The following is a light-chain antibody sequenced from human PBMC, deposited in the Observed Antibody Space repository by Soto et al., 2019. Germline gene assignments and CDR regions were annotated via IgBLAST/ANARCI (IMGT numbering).Light chain of an antibody. Sequence: QSALTQPASVSGSPGQSSTISFTGTSSDVGGYNFVSWYQQHPGEAPKLMIYEVSNRPSGVSSRFSGSKSGNTASLTISGLQAEDEADYYCSSYTSSSTRVFGTGTKVTVL. J-gene: IGLJ1*01. V-gene: IGLV2-14*01. CDR2: EVS. CDR3: SSYTSSSTRV. CDR1: SSDVGGYNF.